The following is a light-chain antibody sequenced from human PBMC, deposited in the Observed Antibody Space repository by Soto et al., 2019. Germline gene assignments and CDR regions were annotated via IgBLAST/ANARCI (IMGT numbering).Light chain of an antibody. CDR3: QQSGSSQGT. CDR1: HSVSSNY. CDR2: GAS. Sequence: EIVLTQSPGTLSLSPGERATFSCRASHSVSSNYLAWYQQKPGQAPRLLIDGASSRDTGIPDRFSGSGFVTDFTLTINGLEPDDFAMYFCQQSGSSQGTFGGGTKVEI. J-gene: IGKJ4*01. V-gene: IGKV3-20*01.